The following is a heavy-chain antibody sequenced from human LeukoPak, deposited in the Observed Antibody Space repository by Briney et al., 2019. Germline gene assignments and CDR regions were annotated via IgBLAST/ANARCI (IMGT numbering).Heavy chain of an antibody. J-gene: IGHJ4*02. CDR2: ISYDGSNK. V-gene: IGHV3-30*18. CDR1: GFTFSSYG. D-gene: IGHD3-10*01. Sequence: SGGSLRLSCAASGFTFSSYGMHWVRQAPGKGLEWVAVISYDGSNKYYADSVKGRFTISRDNSKNTLYLQMNSLRAEDTAVYYCAKLTHVLLWFGIHKGAVHFDYWGQGTLVTVSS. CDR3: AKLTHVLLWFGIHKGAVHFDY.